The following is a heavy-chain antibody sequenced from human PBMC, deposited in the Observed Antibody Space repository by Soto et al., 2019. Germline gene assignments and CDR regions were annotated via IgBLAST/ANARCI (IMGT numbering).Heavy chain of an antibody. CDR1: VGPISHYY. D-gene: IGHD2-8*01. CDR2: AYYSGST. J-gene: IGHJ5*02. V-gene: IGHV4-59*01. Sequence: PPETLSLTCTVSVGPISHYYWSWFRQSPGKGLEWIGYAYYSGSTDYNPSLKSRVTMSVDTSKNQVSLKLNSVTTADTAVYYCARDRSTYGGGGPGEVLENWFDTWGPGPLVTVPS. CDR3: ARDRSTYGGGGPGEVLENWFDT.